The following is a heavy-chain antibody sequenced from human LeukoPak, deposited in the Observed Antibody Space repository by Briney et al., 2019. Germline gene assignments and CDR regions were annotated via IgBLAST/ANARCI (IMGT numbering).Heavy chain of an antibody. J-gene: IGHJ4*02. CDR1: GFTLRTYW. V-gene: IGHV3-7*01. CDR2: IKQDGSEK. CDR3: VRSGDNSGYIDY. Sequence: GGSLRLSCAASGFTLRTYWMTWVRQAPGKGPEWLASIKQDGSEKHYVDSVKGRFTISRDNAENSLFLQMNSLRAEDTAVYYCVRSGDNSGYIDYWGQGSLVTVSS. D-gene: IGHD3-22*01.